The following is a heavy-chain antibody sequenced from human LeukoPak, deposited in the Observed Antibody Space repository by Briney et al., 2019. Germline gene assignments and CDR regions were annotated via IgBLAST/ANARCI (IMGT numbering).Heavy chain of an antibody. CDR3: ARGGSGSYTWSESYDY. J-gene: IGHJ4*02. D-gene: IGHD1-26*01. CDR2: INTNTGNP. Sequence: ASVKVSCKASGGTFSSYAISWVRQAPGQGLEWMGWINTNTGNPTYAQGFTGRFVFSLDTSVSTAYLQISSLKAEDTAVYYCARGGSGSYTWSESYDYWGQGTLVTVSS. V-gene: IGHV7-4-1*02. CDR1: GGTFSSYA.